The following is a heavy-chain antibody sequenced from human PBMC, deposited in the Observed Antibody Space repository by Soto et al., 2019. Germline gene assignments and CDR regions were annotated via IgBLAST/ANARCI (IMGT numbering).Heavy chain of an antibody. D-gene: IGHD2-8*02. CDR3: VRSTGWPAY. J-gene: IGHJ4*02. CDR2: ITNDGSDT. V-gene: IGHV3-74*01. Sequence: GGSLRLSCAASGFTFSSNWMHWVRQAPGKGLVWVSRITNDGSDTIYADSVKGRFTISRDNAKNTLYLQMNSLRVEDTAVYYCVRSTGWPAYWGQGTLVTVSS. CDR1: GFTFSSNW.